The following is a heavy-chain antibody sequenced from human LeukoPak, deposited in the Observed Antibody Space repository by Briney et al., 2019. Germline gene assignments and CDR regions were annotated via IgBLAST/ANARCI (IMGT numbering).Heavy chain of an antibody. V-gene: IGHV4-39*01. D-gene: IGHD2-21*01. Sequence: SETLSLTCTVSGGSISSSSYYWGWIRQPPGKGLEWIGSIYYSGSTYYNPSLKSRVTISVDTSKNQFSLKLSSVTAADTAVYYCARRVYCGGDCNRGYWGQGTLVTVSS. CDR3: ARRVYCGGDCNRGY. J-gene: IGHJ4*02. CDR2: IYYSGST. CDR1: GGSISSSSYY.